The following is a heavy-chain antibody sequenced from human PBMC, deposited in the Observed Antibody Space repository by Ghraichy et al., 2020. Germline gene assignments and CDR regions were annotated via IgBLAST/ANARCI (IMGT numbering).Heavy chain of an antibody. D-gene: IGHD3-3*01. CDR2: ISGSGGST. Sequence: GGSLRLSCAASGFTFSSYAMSWVRQAPGKGLEWVSAISGSGGSTYYADSVKGRFTISRDNSKNTLYLQMNSLRAEDTAVYYCAKGNPLPLRFLEWSLRGWFDPWGQGTLVTVSS. V-gene: IGHV3-23*01. J-gene: IGHJ5*02. CDR1: GFTFSSYA. CDR3: AKGNPLPLRFLEWSLRGWFDP.